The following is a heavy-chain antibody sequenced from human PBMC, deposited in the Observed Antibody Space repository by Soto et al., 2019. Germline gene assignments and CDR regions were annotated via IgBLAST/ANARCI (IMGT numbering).Heavy chain of an antibody. V-gene: IGHV3-11*01. Sequence: GGSLRLSCAASGFTFSDYYISWIRQAPGKGLEWLAYISRDANAIFYADSVNGRFTISRDNAKNSLFLQMDDLRAEDTGMFFCARGAEMSTLTKWFDPWGQGTLVTVSS. CDR2: ISRDANAI. D-gene: IGHD1-1*01. CDR1: GFTFSDYY. J-gene: IGHJ5*02. CDR3: ARGAEMSTLTKWFDP.